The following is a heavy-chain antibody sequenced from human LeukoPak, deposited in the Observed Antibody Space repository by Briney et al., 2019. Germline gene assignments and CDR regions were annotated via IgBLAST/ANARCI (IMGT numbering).Heavy chain of an antibody. D-gene: IGHD6-13*01. Sequence: PGGSLRLSCAASGFTFSSYSMNWARQAPGKGLEWVSYITSSSSTVYYADSVKGRFTVSRDNAKNSLFLQMNSLRDEDTAMYYCARTAGAFDIWGQGTMVTVSS. CDR2: ITSSSSTV. CDR3: ARTAGAFDI. V-gene: IGHV3-48*02. J-gene: IGHJ3*02. CDR1: GFTFSSYS.